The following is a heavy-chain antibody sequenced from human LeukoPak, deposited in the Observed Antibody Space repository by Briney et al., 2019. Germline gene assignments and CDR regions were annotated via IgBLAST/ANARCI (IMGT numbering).Heavy chain of an antibody. CDR3: ARAGDYYSTGDC. CDR2: TRNKANSYST. CDR1: GFTFSSYA. J-gene: IGHJ4*02. V-gene: IGHV3-72*01. Sequence: PGRSLRLSCAASGFTFSSYAMHWVRQAPGKGLEWVGRTRNKANSYSTEYATSVKGRFTISRDDSKNSLYLQMNSLKTEDTAVYYCARAGDYYSTGDCWGQGTLVTVSS. D-gene: IGHD3-22*01.